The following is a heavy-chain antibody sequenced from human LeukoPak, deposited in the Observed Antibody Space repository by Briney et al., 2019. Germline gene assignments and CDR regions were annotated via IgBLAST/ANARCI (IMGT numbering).Heavy chain of an antibody. Sequence: GSLRLSCAASGFTFSSYWMYWVRQAPGKGLVWVSRVDTDGSSTIYADSVKGRFTISRDNAKNTLYLQMSSLRAEDTAVYYCARLGGGNYFDYWGQGTLVTVSS. CDR3: ARLGGGNYFDY. CDR2: VDTDGSST. J-gene: IGHJ4*02. CDR1: GFTFSSYW. V-gene: IGHV3-74*01.